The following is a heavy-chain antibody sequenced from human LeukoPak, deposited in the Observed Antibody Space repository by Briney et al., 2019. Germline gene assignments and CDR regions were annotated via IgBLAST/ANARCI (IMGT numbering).Heavy chain of an antibody. CDR1: GGSTGSSSFY. D-gene: IGHD3-16*01. CDR3: ARELRTPYSYPETKWFAP. J-gene: IGHJ5*02. CDR2: VFYSGSA. Sequence: PETLSLTCKVSGGSTGSSSFYWGCIRQSPGKGLEWIGSVFYSGSAYYNPSLKSRLTISLDTSNNQFSLNLSSVTAADTAVYYCARELRTPYSYPETKWFAPWGQGTLVTVFS. V-gene: IGHV4-39*02.